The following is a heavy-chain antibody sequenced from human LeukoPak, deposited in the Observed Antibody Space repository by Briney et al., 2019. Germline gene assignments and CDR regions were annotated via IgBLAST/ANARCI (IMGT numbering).Heavy chain of an antibody. CDR2: ISAYNGNT. CDR3: ARAPRKRYCSSTSCSNDAFDI. CDR1: GGTFSSYA. V-gene: IGHV1-69*13. J-gene: IGHJ3*02. D-gene: IGHD2-2*01. Sequence: SVKVSCKASGGTFSSYAISWVRQAPGQGLGWMGWISAYNGNTNYAQKFQGRVTITADESTSTAYMELSSLRSEDTAVYYCARAPRKRYCSSTSCSNDAFDIWGQGTMVTVSS.